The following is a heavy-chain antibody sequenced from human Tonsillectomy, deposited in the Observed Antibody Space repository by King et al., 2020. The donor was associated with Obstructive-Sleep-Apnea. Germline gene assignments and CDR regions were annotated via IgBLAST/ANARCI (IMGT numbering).Heavy chain of an antibody. CDR2: ITASGGDT. J-gene: IGHJ4*02. Sequence: VQLVESGGGLVQPGGSLRLSCAASGFTFSSYAMTWVRQGPGRGLEWVSTITASGGDTHYADSVKGRFTISRDNSKNTLYLQMNSLRVEDTATYYCAKGTLGYYSGFRCYPFDYWGQGTLVTVSS. V-gene: IGHV3-23*04. CDR1: GFTFSSYA. CDR3: AKGTLGYYSGFRCYPFDY. D-gene: IGHD2-15*01.